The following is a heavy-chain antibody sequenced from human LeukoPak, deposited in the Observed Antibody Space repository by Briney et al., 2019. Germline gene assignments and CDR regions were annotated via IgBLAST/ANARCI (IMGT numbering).Heavy chain of an antibody. Sequence: ASVTVSCKASGHTFRNYYVYWVRQAPGHGLDWMGIINPSADITAYAQKFQGRVTMTEDTSTDTAYMELSSLRSEDTAVYYCATVGRMVRGVIPYFDYWGQGTLVTVSS. CDR3: ATVGRMVRGVIPYFDY. V-gene: IGHV1-46*01. J-gene: IGHJ4*02. D-gene: IGHD3-10*01. CDR2: INPSADIT. CDR1: GHTFRNYY.